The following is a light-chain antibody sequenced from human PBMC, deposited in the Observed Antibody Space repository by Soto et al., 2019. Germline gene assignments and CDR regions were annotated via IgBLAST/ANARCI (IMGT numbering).Light chain of an antibody. Sequence: QSVLTQPPSVSGAPGQRVTISCTGSSSNIGAGYDVQWYQQLPGTAPKVLIYGNSNRPSGVPDRFSGSKSGTSASLAITGLQAEDEADYYCQSYDSSLSGVVFGGGTKHRP. J-gene: IGLJ2*01. V-gene: IGLV1-40*01. CDR1: SSNIGAGYD. CDR3: QSYDSSLSGVV. CDR2: GNS.